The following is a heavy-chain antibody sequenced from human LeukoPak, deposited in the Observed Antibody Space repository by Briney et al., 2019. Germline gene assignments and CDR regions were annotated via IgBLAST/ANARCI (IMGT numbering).Heavy chain of an antibody. V-gene: IGHV3-9*01. D-gene: IGHD3-22*01. J-gene: IGHJ3*02. CDR1: GFTFDDYA. CDR2: ISWNSGSI. CDR3: AKDIHYDSSGPWAFDI. Sequence: GGSLRLSCAASGFTFDDYAMHWVRQAPGKGLEWVSGISWNSGSIGYADSVKGRFTISRDNAKNSLYLQMNSLRAENTALYYCAKDIHYDSSGPWAFDIWGQGTMVTVSS.